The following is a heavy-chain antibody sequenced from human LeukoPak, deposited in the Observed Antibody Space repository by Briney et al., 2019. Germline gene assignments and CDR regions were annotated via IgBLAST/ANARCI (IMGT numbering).Heavy chain of an antibody. D-gene: IGHD5-12*01. CDR1: GFSFNRHR. V-gene: IGHV3-21*01. Sequence: GGSLRLSCAASGFSFNRHRMNWVRQAPGKGLEWVSSISSGTSYIYYAESVKGRFTISRDNARNSLYLQMSSLRAEDTAVYYCAKDSGYDYFDNWGQGTLVTVSS. CDR3: AKDSGYDYFDN. CDR2: ISSGTSYI. J-gene: IGHJ4*02.